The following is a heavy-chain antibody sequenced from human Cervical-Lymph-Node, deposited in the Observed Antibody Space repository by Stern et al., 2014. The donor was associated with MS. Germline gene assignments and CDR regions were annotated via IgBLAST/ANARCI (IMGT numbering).Heavy chain of an antibody. Sequence: QVQLVESGAEVKKPGSSVKVSCKASGGIFSSYAISWVRQAPGQGLEWMGGIIPIFGTAHYAQKFTGRVTITADESTNTAYMELSSLRSDDTAIYYCARGYSYDLSYYYYAMDVWGQGTTVTVSS. CDR3: ARGYSYDLSYYYYAMDV. D-gene: IGHD5-18*01. V-gene: IGHV1-69*01. CDR1: GGIFSSYA. J-gene: IGHJ6*02. CDR2: IIPIFGTA.